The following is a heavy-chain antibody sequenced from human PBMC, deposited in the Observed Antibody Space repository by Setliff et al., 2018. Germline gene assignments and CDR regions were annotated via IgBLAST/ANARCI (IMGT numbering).Heavy chain of an antibody. Sequence: LRLSCEASGFTFSDYAMHWVRQAPGKGLEWVTIIRNDGNNKYYADSVKGRFTISRDNSKNTLYLQMNSLRAEDTAVYYCANLVVDYWGQGTLVTVSS. CDR2: IRNDGNNK. CDR1: GFTFSDYA. J-gene: IGHJ4*02. D-gene: IGHD2-8*02. CDR3: ANLVVDY. V-gene: IGHV3-30*02.